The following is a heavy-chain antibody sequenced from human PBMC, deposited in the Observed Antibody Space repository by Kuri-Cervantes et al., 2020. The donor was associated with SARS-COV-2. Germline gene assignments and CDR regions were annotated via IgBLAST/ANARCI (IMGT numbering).Heavy chain of an antibody. D-gene: IGHD2-15*01. CDR1: SFTLNNAW. Sequence: ESLKISCAASSFTLNNAWMTWVRQAPGKGLEWVGRIKSKTDGGTTDYGAPVKGRFTISRDDSKNTLYLQMNSLKTEDTAVYYCTTDRGVRYSWGMDVWGQGTTVTVSS. V-gene: IGHV3-15*01. CDR2: IKSKTDGGTT. J-gene: IGHJ6*02. CDR3: TTDRGVRYSWGMDV.